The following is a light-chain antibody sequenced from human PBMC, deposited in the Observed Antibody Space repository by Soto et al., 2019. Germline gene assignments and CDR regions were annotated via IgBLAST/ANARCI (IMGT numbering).Light chain of an antibody. V-gene: IGKV1-39*01. CDR3: QQGYSTPIT. CDR1: QNINTV. J-gene: IGKJ5*01. Sequence: DIEMTQSPSSLSASVGDIITSSCRASQNINTVXNSYQQKVGKAPKLLIHVASSLQSGVPLRLSGSGSGTDFSLTISSLQTEDIETYYCQQGYSTPITFAQGTRLEI. CDR2: VAS.